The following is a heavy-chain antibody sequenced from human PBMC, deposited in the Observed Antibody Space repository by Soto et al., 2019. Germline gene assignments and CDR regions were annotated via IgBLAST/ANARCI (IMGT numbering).Heavy chain of an antibody. D-gene: IGHD6-19*01. J-gene: IGHJ6*03. CDR1: GYSFTNYG. V-gene: IGHV1-18*01. CDR2: ISAYNGNT. Sequence: QDRLVQSGVEVKKPGASVRVSCKASGYSFTNYGITWVRQAPGQGFEWMGWISAYNGNTNYAQKFQGRVTLTTDASKSTAYLELRSRRSDDTAVYYCARDRGVAPPVAGNTHYYYYMDVWGKGTTVTVSS. CDR3: ARDRGVAPPVAGNTHYYYYMDV.